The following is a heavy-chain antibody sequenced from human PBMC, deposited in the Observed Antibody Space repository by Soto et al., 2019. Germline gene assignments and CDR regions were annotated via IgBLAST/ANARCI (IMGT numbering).Heavy chain of an antibody. CDR2: ITVVTGNT. D-gene: IGHD1-26*01. V-gene: IGHV3-48*02. Sequence: PGGSLRLSCDASGFTISGCNMNWVRQAPGKGLEWLAYITVVTGNTRYAESVRGRFTISADYAANSVFLQMSSLRDEDTALYFCVRDRDLYRDMFHADLWGQGTLVTVSS. CDR3: VRDRDLYRDMFHADL. J-gene: IGHJ4*01. CDR1: GFTISGCN.